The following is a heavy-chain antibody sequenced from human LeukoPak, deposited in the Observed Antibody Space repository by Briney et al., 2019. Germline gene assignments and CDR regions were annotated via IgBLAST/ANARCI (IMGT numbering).Heavy chain of an antibody. CDR3: ARGFPEIMYDAFDI. V-gene: IGHV5-51*01. D-gene: IGHD2/OR15-2a*01. J-gene: IGHJ3*02. CDR1: GYIFTTYC. CDR2: IYPGDSET. Sequence: ESLKISCQGSGYIFTTYCIAWVRQMPGKGLEWMGIIYPGDSETRYSPSFQGQVTISADRSLNTAFLQWSSLKASDTAMYYCARGFPEIMYDAFDIWGRGTLVTVSS.